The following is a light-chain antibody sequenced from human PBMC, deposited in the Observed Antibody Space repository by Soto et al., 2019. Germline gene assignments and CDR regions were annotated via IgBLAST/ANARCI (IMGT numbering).Light chain of an antibody. CDR2: AAS. V-gene: IGKV1-8*01. CDR1: QDITTY. J-gene: IGKJ5*01. CDR3: QQVNTFPQIT. Sequence: AIRMTQSPSSFSASTGDRVTITCRASQDITTYLAWYQQKAGKAPKLLIYAASTLQSGVPSRFSGSGSGTEFTLTISNLQPEDFATYSCQQVNTFPQITFGQGTRLEIK.